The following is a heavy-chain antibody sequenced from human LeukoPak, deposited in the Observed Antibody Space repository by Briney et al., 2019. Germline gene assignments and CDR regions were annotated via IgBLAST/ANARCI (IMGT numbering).Heavy chain of an antibody. CDR1: GGSISSSSYY. D-gene: IGHD2-15*01. V-gene: IGHV4-39*01. J-gene: IGHJ3*02. CDR3: ARGRIARLTYVFDI. Sequence: PSETLSLTCTVSGGSISSSSYYWGWIRQPPGKGLEWIGSIYYSGSTYYNPSLKSRVTISVDTSKNQFSLKLSSETAADTAVYYCARGRIARLTYVFDIWGQGTMVTVAS. CDR2: IYYSGST.